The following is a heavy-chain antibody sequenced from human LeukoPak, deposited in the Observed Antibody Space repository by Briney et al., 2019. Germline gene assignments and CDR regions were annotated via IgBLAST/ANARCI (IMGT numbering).Heavy chain of an antibody. CDR1: GGSISSHY. D-gene: IGHD5-18*01. CDR2: VLDNVRT. J-gene: IGHJ4*02. CDR3: ATIKRGNIFGFFDF. Sequence: PSETLSLTCTVSGGSISSHYWSWVRQPPWKGLEWIGYVLDNVRTKDNPSLNSRFTLSADTSKNQFSLRLTSVTAADTAVYYCATIKRGNIFGFFDFWGQGILVTVSS. V-gene: IGHV4-59*11.